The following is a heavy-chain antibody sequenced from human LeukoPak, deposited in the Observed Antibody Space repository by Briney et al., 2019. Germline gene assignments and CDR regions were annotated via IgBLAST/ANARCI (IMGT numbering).Heavy chain of an antibody. CDR3: ARDFQSYYYYGMDV. CDR2: IYYSGST. V-gene: IGHV4-59*01. Sequence: PSETLSLTCTVSGGSISSYYWSWIRQPPGKGLGWIGYIYYSGSTNYNPSLKSRVTISVDTSKNQFSLKLSTVTAADTAVYYCARDFQSYYYYGMDVWGQGTTVTVSS. CDR1: GGSISSYY. J-gene: IGHJ6*02.